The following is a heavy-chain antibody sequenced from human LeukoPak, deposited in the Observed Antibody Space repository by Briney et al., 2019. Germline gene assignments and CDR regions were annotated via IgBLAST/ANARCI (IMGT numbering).Heavy chain of an antibody. CDR2: ISYDGSNK. Sequence: GGSLRLSCAASGFTFSSYGMQWVRQAPGKGLEWVAVISYDGSNKYYADSVKGRFTISRDNSKNTLYLQMNSLRAEDTAVYYCAKNPSMDVWGQGTTVTVSS. V-gene: IGHV3-30*18. J-gene: IGHJ6*02. CDR3: AKNPSMDV. CDR1: GFTFSSYG.